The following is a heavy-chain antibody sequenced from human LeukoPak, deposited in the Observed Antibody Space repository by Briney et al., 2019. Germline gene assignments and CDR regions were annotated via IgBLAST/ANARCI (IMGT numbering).Heavy chain of an antibody. CDR1: EFSISHYA. CDR2: DTSSTTST. D-gene: IGHD1-26*01. CDR3: SKAPLGACAVAVCNYLDV. J-gene: IGHJ6*03. Sequence: GGSLRLSCTASEFSISHYAMSWVRQAPGKGLEWVSADTSSTTSTYYASSVRGRFTISRDNSMNTLYLQMNSLRADDTAVYYCSKAPLGACAVAVCNYLDVWGKGTTAIVSS. V-gene: IGHV3-23*01.